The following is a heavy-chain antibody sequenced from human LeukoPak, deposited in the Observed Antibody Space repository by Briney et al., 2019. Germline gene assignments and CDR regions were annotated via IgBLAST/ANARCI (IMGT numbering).Heavy chain of an antibody. J-gene: IGHJ5*02. D-gene: IGHD3-10*01. CDR3: ARDRYYYGSGSYGLNWFDP. Sequence: SETLSLTCAVYGGSFSGYYWSWIRQPPGKGLEWIGEINHSGSTNYNPSLKSRVTISVDTSKNQFSLTLSSVTAADTAVYYCARDRYYYGSGSYGLNWFDPWGQGTLVTVSS. CDR1: GGSFSGYY. V-gene: IGHV4-34*01. CDR2: INHSGST.